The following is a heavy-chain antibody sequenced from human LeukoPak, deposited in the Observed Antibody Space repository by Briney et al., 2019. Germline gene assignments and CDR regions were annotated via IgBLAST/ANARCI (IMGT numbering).Heavy chain of an antibody. D-gene: IGHD2-8*01. CDR1: GFTFSSYA. J-gene: IGHJ6*02. V-gene: IGHV3-23*01. CDR3: ARVNGGGRDYYYYGMDV. CDR2: ISPSGSTT. Sequence: GGSLRLSCAASGFTFSSYAMSWVRQAPGKGLEWVSAISPSGSTTYYTDSVKGRFTISRDNSKNTLYLQMNSLRAEDTAVYYCARVNGGGRDYYYYGMDVWGQGTTVTVSS.